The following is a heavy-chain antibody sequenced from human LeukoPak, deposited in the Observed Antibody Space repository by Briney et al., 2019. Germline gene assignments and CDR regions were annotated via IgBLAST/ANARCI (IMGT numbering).Heavy chain of an antibody. V-gene: IGHV1-58*02. CDR3: AASRPGGGSVRIPHY. CDR2: IVVGSGNT. J-gene: IGHJ4*02. D-gene: IGHD1-14*01. Sequence: ASVKVSCKXSGFTFTSAAMQWVRQARGQRLEWIGWIVVGSGNTNYSQKFQERVTITRDMSTSTAYMELSSLRSEDTAVYYCAASRPGGGSVRIPHYWGQGTLVTVSS. CDR1: GFTFTSAA.